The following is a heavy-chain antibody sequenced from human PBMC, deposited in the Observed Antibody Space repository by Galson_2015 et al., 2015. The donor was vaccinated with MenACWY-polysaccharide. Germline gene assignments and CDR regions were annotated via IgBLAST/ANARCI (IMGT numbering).Heavy chain of an antibody. D-gene: IGHD1-26*01. CDR1: GFTFSSYA. CDR3: TTGRYSGSPDAFEI. V-gene: IGHV3-30-3*01. Sequence: SLRLSCAASGFTFSSYAMHWVRQAPGKGLEWVAVISYDGSNKYYADSVKGRFTISRDNSKNTLYLQMNSLKTEDTAVYYCTTGRYSGSPDAFEIWGQGTLVTISS. CDR2: ISYDGSNK. J-gene: IGHJ4*02.